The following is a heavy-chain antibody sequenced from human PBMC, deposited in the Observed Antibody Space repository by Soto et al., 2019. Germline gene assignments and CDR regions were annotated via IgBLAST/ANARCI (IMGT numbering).Heavy chain of an antibody. CDR2: MNPNSGNT. V-gene: IGHV1-8*01. D-gene: IGHD2-2*01. CDR1: GYTFTSYD. J-gene: IGHJ6*03. CDR3: ARGADIVVVPAQYYYYYMDV. Sequence: ASVKVSCKASGYTFTSYDINWVRQATGQGLEWMGWMNPNSGNTGYAQKFQGRVTMTRNTSISTAYMELSSLRPEDTAVYYCARGADIVVVPAQYYYYYMDVWGKGTTVTVSS.